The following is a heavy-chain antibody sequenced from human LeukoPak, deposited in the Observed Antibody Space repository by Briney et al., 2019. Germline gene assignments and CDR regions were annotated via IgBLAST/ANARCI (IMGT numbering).Heavy chain of an antibody. CDR2: VYASGST. V-gene: IGHV4-4*07. CDR1: GGSISNYY. Sequence: SETLSLTCTVSGGSISNYYWNWIRQPAGKGLEWVGRVYASGSTRYNPSFNSRVTMSAETSKNQVSLKMTSVTAADTAVYFCARDQSGFGGHNNDAFDIWGQGAMVTVSS. CDR3: ARDQSGFGGHNNDAFDI. D-gene: IGHD3-16*01. J-gene: IGHJ3*02.